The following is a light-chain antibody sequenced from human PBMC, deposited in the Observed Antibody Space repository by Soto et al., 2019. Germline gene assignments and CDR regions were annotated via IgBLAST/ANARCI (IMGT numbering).Light chain of an antibody. V-gene: IGKV3-20*01. Sequence: EIVLTQSPGTLSLSPGERATLSCRASQSVSSSYLAWYQQKPGQAPRLLIYGASSRATDIPDRFSGSGSGTDFTLPISRLEPEDFAVYYCQQYGSSRPWTFGQGTKVEIK. J-gene: IGKJ1*01. CDR3: QQYGSSRPWT. CDR1: QSVSSSY. CDR2: GAS.